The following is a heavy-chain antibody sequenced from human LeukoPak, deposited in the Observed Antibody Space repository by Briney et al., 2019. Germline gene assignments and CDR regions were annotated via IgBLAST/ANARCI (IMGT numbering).Heavy chain of an antibody. V-gene: IGHV3-30*02. CDR1: GFTFSSYG. D-gene: IGHD6-13*01. J-gene: IGHJ6*03. CDR2: IRYDGSNK. Sequence: GGSLRLSCAASGFTFSSYGMHWVRQAPGKGLEWVAFIRYDGSNKYYADSVKDRFTISRDNSKNTLYLQMNSLRAEDTAVYYCAKDLAAAATWCYMDAWGKGTTVTVSS. CDR3: AKDLAAAATWCYMDA.